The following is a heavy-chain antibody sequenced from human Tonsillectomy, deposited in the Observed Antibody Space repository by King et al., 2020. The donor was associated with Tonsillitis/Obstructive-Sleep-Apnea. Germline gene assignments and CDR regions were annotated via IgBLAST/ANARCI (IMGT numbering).Heavy chain of an antibody. V-gene: IGHV4-34*01. D-gene: IGHD3-10*02. CDR3: AREGVECSNGFDV. CDR2: IDHSGST. Sequence: VQLPQWGAGLLKPSETLSLTCAVSAGSFSGYYWSWIRQPPGKGLEWIGEIDHSGSTNYNPSLQSRVTVSVDTSKSQFSLKLTSVTAADTAVYYFAREGVECSNGFDVWGQGTTVTVSS. CDR1: AGSFSGYY. J-gene: IGHJ6*02.